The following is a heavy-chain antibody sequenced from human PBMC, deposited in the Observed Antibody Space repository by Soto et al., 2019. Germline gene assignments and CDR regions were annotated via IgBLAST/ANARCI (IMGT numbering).Heavy chain of an antibody. Sequence: QLQLQESGPGLVKPSETLSLTCTVSGGSITSNAYYWGWIGQTPGKVLEWLGYIYYSGSASYNPSLKSRVTMSVDTSQNQFSLKLSSVTAADTAVYYCARRPRRGSYSWCFDYWGQGTLVTVSS. CDR2: IYYSGSA. J-gene: IGHJ4*02. V-gene: IGHV4-39*01. D-gene: IGHD1-26*01. CDR3: ARRPRRGSYSWCFDY. CDR1: GGSITSNAYY.